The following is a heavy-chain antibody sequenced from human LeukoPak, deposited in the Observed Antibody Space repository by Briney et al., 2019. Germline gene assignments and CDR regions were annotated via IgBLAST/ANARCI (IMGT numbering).Heavy chain of an antibody. CDR2: INPNSGGT. CDR3: ARMARRYSYDSKGFDY. D-gene: IGHD5-18*01. J-gene: IGHJ4*02. V-gene: IGHV1-2*02. CDR1: GYTFTGYY. Sequence: ASVKVSYKASGYTFTGYYMHWVRQAPGQGLEWMGWINPNSGGTNYAQKFQGRVTMTRDTSISTAYMELSRLRSDDTAVYYCARMARRYSYDSKGFDYWGQGTLVTVSS.